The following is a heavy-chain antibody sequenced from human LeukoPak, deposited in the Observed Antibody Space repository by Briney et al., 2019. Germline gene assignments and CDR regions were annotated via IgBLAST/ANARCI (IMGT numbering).Heavy chain of an antibody. J-gene: IGHJ5*02. CDR3: ARDRVLSGSYGGFWFDP. D-gene: IGHD1-26*01. CDR1: GFTFSSYA. Sequence: PGGSLRLSCAASGFTFSSYAMHWVRQAPGKGLEYVSAISRNGGSTYYANSVKGRFTISRDNSKNTLYLQMGSLRAEDMAVYYCARDRVLSGSYGGFWFDPWGQGTLVTVSS. CDR2: ISRNGGST. V-gene: IGHV3-64*01.